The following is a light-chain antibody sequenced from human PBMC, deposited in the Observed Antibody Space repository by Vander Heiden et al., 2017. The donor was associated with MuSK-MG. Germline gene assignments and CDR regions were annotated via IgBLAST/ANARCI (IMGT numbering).Light chain of an antibody. CDR1: NDDIGGFNY. CDR2: AVT. J-gene: IGLJ1*01. Sequence: QSALTQPASASGSPGQSITLSCTGTNDDIGGFNYVSWYQQHPGKPPRLLIYAVTNRPSGVSDRFSSSKSGNTASLTISGLQTEDEADYYCSSYTRRSTYVFGSGTTVTV. CDR3: SSYTRRSTYV. V-gene: IGLV2-14*03.